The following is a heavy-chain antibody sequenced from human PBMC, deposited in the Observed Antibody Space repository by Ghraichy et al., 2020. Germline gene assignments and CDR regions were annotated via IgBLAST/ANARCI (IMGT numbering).Heavy chain of an antibody. D-gene: IGHD3-3*01. V-gene: IGHV4-4*02. Sequence: SETLSLTCAVSGGSISSSNWWSWVRQPPGKGLEWIGEIYHSGSTNYNPSLKSRVTISVDKSKNQFSLKLSSVTAADTAVYYCARGRIVLGGREWLLYRSVRFDYWGQGTLVTVSS. CDR3: ARGRIVLGGREWLLYRSVRFDY. J-gene: IGHJ4*02. CDR1: GGSISSSNW. CDR2: IYHSGST.